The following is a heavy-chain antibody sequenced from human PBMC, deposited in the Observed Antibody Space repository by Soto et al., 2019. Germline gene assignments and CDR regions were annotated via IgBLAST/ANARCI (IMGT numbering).Heavy chain of an antibody. CDR3: ARTPVLRYFDWPPDY. CDR1: GYSFTSYW. Sequence: GESLKISCKGSGYSFTSYWISWVHQMPGKGLEWMGRIDPSDSYTNYSPSFQGHVTISADKSISTAYLQWSSLKASDTAMYYCARTPVLRYFDWPPDYWGQGTLVTVSS. CDR2: IDPSDSYT. J-gene: IGHJ4*02. V-gene: IGHV5-10-1*01. D-gene: IGHD3-9*01.